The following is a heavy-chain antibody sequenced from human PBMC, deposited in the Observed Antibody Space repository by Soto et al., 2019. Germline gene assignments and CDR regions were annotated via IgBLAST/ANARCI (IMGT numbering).Heavy chain of an antibody. Sequence: GGSLRLSCAASGFTFSNAWMSWVRQAPGKGLEWVGRIKSKTDGGTTDYAAPVKGRFTISRDDSKNTLYLQMNSLKTEDTAGYYCTADEGYCSSASCYSEYFQHWGQGTLVTVSS. J-gene: IGHJ1*01. D-gene: IGHD2-2*01. CDR1: GFTFSNAW. CDR3: TADEGYCSSASCYSEYFQH. V-gene: IGHV3-15*01. CDR2: IKSKTDGGTT.